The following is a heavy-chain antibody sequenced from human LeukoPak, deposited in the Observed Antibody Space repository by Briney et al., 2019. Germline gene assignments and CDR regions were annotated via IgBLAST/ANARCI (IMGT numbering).Heavy chain of an antibody. D-gene: IGHD3-3*01. Sequence: SSETLSLTCSVSSGFISNYYWSWIRQSAGKGLEWIGRISTSGNTNYSPSLKSRVTMSVDTSKNQFFLNLRSVTAADTAVYYCARDSRYYDFWSGYLDYWGQGALVTVSS. CDR1: SGFISNYY. CDR2: ISTSGNT. V-gene: IGHV4-4*07. CDR3: ARDSRYYDFWSGYLDY. J-gene: IGHJ4*02.